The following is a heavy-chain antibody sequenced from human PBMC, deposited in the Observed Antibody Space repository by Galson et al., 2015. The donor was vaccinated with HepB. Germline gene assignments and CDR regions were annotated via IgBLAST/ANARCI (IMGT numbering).Heavy chain of an antibody. V-gene: IGHV3-30-3*01. CDR3: AREGRRYYYDSSGYPDAFDI. J-gene: IGHJ3*02. Sequence: LRLSCAASGFTFSSYAMHWVRQAPGKGLEWVAVISYDGSNKYYADSVKGRFTISRDNSKNALYLQMNSLRAEDTAVYYCAREGRRYYYDSSGYPDAFDIWGQGTMVTVSS. D-gene: IGHD3-22*01. CDR1: GFTFSSYA. CDR2: ISYDGSNK.